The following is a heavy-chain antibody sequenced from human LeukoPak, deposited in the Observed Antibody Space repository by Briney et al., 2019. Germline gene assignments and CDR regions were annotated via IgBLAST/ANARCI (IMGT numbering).Heavy chain of an antibody. CDR3: GRLNLPAVSGAFDY. CDR2: IHSSGTT. CDR1: GGSISTYY. V-gene: IGHV4-4*07. Sequence: PSETLSFTCTVSGGSISTYYWSWIRQPAGKGLEWIGRIHSSGTTHYNPSLRSRVTLSTDTSKNQFSLKLSSVTAADTAVYYCGRLNLPAVSGAFDYWGQGTLVTVSS. J-gene: IGHJ4*02. D-gene: IGHD2-2*01.